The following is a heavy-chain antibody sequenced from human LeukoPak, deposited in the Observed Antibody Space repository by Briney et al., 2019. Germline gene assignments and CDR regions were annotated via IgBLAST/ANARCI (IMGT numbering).Heavy chain of an antibody. D-gene: IGHD3-10*01. V-gene: IGHV4-59*08. J-gene: IGHJ4*02. CDR1: GGSISSYY. CDR2: IHSSGST. Sequence: PSETLSLTCTVSGGSISSYYWSWIRQPPGRGLEWIAYIHSSGSTNYNPSLKSRVTISLDTSKNQVSLKLSSVTASDTAVYYCARHYTSRSSPLDHWGQGTLVIVSS. CDR3: ARHYTSRSSPLDH.